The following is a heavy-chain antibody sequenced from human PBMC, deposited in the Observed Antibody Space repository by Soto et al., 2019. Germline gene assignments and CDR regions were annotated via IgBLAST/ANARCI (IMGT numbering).Heavy chain of an antibody. J-gene: IGHJ6*03. CDR3: AGELRGWESLTPYYYYYMDV. CDR2: IYYSGST. Sequence: PLEILSLTCTVSGGSISSYYWSWIRQPPGKGLEWIGYIYYSGSTNYNPSLKSRVTISVDTSKNQFSLKLSSVTAADTAVYYCAGELRGWESLTPYYYYYMDVWGKGTTVTVSS. CDR1: GGSISSYY. D-gene: IGHD1-26*01. V-gene: IGHV4-59*01.